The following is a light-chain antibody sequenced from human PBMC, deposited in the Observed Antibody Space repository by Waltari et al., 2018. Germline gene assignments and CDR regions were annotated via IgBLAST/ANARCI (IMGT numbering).Light chain of an antibody. CDR1: QSISIN. J-gene: IGKJ1*01. CDR3: QQFNDWPRT. V-gene: IGKV3-15*01. CDR2: GAS. Sequence: VMTQSPATLSVSQGERATLSCRASQSISINMVWYQQRPGQAPRLLIYGASMRATDIPARFSGSGSGTEFTLTISSVQSEDAAVYYCQQFNDWPRTFGQGTKVEIK.